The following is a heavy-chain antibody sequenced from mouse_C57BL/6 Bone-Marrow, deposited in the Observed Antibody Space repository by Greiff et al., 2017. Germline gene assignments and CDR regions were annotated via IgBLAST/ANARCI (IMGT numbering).Heavy chain of an antibody. CDR1: GFTFSSYA. CDR2: ISDGGSYT. V-gene: IGHV5-4*01. Sequence: EVQLVESGGGLVKPGGSLKLSCAASGFTFSSYAMSWVRQTPEKRLEWVATISDGGSYTYYPDNVKGRFTISRDNAKNNLYLQMSHLKSEDTAMYYCARDGNYYSSPHWYFDVWGTGTTVTVSS. CDR3: ARDGNYYSSPHWYFDV. D-gene: IGHD1-1*01. J-gene: IGHJ1*03.